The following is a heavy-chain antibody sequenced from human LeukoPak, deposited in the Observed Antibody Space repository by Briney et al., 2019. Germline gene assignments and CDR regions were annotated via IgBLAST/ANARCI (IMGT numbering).Heavy chain of an antibody. J-gene: IGHJ6*04. CDR2: ISSSSSYI. V-gene: IGHV3-21*01. D-gene: IGHD6-19*01. Sequence: GGSLRLSCAASGFTFSSYSMNWVRQAPGKGLEWVSSISSSSSYIYYADSVKGRFTISRDNAKNSLYLQMNSLRGEDTAVYYCATPGGVAVALMNVWGKGTTVTVSS. CDR3: ATPGGVAVALMNV. CDR1: GFTFSSYS.